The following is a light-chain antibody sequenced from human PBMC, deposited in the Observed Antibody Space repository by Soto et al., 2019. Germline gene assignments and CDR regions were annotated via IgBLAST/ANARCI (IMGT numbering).Light chain of an antibody. Sequence: EIVLTQSPGILSLSPGERATLSCRASQSVSSSYLAWYQQKPGQAPRLLIYGASSRATGIPDRFSGSGSGTDFTLTISRLEPEDFAVYYCQQYGSSPFGQGTRLEIK. CDR3: QQYGSSP. CDR1: QSVSSSY. V-gene: IGKV3-20*01. J-gene: IGKJ5*01. CDR2: GAS.